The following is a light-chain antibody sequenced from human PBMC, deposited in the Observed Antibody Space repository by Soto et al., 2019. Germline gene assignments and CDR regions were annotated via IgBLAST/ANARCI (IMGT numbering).Light chain of an antibody. Sequence: DIVMTQSPDSLAVSLGERATLSCRASQSVSSNLAWYQQKPGQAPRLLIYGASTRATGVPARFSGSGSGTEFTLTISSLQSEDFAVYYCQQYNDWPLTFGGGTKVDIK. CDR2: GAS. V-gene: IGKV3-15*01. CDR1: QSVSSN. CDR3: QQYNDWPLT. J-gene: IGKJ4*01.